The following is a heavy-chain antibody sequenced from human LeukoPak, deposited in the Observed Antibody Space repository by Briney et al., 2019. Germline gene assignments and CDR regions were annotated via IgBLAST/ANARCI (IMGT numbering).Heavy chain of an antibody. CDR1: GFTFTSSA. CDR2: IVVGSGNT. V-gene: IGHV1-58*02. J-gene: IGHJ6*02. Sequence: GASVKVSCKDSGFTFTSSAMQWVRQARGQHLEWIGWIVVGSGNTNYAQKFQERVTITRDMSTSTAYMELSSLRSEDTAVHYCAADLRYSYGLTYYYYYGMDVWGQGTTVTVSS. CDR3: AADLRYSYGLTYYYYYGMDV. D-gene: IGHD5-18*01.